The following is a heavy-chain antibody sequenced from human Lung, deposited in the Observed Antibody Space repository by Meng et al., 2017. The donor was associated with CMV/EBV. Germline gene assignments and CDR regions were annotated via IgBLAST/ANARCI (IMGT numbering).Heavy chain of an antibody. CDR3: ARERLYQPLWGDALDI. D-gene: IGHD2-2*01. CDR2: ISSSRSYI. CDR1: GFSFSTYT. V-gene: IGHV3-21*01. Sequence: GESLNISCAPSGFSFSTYTLHWVRQAPGKGLEWVASISSSRSYINYADSVKGRFTISRDNAKDSLYLQMSSLRAEDTAVYYCARERLYQPLWGDALDIWGQGXVVTVSS. J-gene: IGHJ3*02.